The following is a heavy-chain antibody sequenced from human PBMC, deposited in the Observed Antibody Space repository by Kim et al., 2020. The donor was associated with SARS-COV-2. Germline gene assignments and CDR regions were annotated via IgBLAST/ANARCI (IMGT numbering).Heavy chain of an antibody. V-gene: IGHV3-9*01. J-gene: IGHJ4*02. Sequence: GGSLRLSCAVSGFTFDDYAMHWVRQAPGKGLEWVSGISWNSGSIGYADSVKGRFTISRDNAKNSLYLQMNSLRAEDTALYYCAKDQAAVGTGYFDYWGQGTLCTVSS. CDR2: ISWNSGSI. CDR1: GFTFDDYA. D-gene: IGHD1-1*01. CDR3: AKDQAAVGTGYFDY.